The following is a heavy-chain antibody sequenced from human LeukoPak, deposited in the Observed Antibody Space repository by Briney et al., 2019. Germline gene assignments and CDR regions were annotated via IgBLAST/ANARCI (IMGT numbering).Heavy chain of an antibody. CDR1: GYSISSGYY. CDR3: ARHKSYCTTSTCYYIDS. V-gene: IGHV4-38-2*01. Sequence: SETLSLTCGVSGYSISSGYYWGWIRQPPGKGLEWIGNMYHSGSTDYNPSLKSRVTISIDTSKNQFSLNLRSVTAADTAVYYCARHKSYCTTSTCYYIDSRGQGTLVTVSS. D-gene: IGHD2-2*01. J-gene: IGHJ5*01. CDR2: MYHSGST.